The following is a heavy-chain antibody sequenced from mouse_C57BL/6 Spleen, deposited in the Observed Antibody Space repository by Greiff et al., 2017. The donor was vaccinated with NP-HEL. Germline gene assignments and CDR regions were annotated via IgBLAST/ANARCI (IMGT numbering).Heavy chain of an antibody. CDR3: ARRGSWEAMDY. Sequence: QVQLKESGAELVKPGASVKISCKASGYAFSSYWMNWVKQRPGKGLEWIGQIYPGDGDTNYNGKFKGKATLTADKSSSTAYMQLSSLTSEDSAVYFCARRGSWEAMDYWGQGTSVTVSS. CDR1: GYAFSSYW. J-gene: IGHJ4*01. CDR2: IYPGDGDT. V-gene: IGHV1-80*01. D-gene: IGHD4-1*01.